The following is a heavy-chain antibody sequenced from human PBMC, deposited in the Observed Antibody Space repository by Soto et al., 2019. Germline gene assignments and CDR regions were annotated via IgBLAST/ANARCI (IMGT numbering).Heavy chain of an antibody. V-gene: IGHV1-46*04. CDR1: GDTFTSYY. D-gene: IGHD1-26*01. J-gene: IGHJ6*02. Sequence: QVQLVQSGAEVKKPGASVRVSCKASGDTFTSYYIHWVRQAPGQGLEWVSIINPVGGSTNYAQKLQGRVTVTRDTSTSTVHMELSSLRSEDTAVYYCARGWGRVVYAMDVWGQGTTVTVSS. CDR3: ARGWGRVVYAMDV. CDR2: INPVGGST.